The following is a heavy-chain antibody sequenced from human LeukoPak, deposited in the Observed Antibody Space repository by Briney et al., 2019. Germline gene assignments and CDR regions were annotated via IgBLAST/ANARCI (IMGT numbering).Heavy chain of an antibody. J-gene: IGHJ4*02. CDR2: ISSDGSTK. CDR1: GFTFSTYA. V-gene: IGHV3-30-3*01. CDR3: ARDPYGDYYFDY. Sequence: GRSLRLSCAASGFTFSTYAMYWVRQAPGKGPEWVALISSDGSTKYYTDSVKGRFTISRDNSKYTLYLQMNSLRAEDTAVYYCARDPYGDYYFDYWGQGALVTVSS. D-gene: IGHD4-17*01.